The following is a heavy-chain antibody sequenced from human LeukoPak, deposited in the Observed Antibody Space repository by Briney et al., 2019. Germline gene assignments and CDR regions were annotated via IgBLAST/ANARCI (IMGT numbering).Heavy chain of an antibody. V-gene: IGHV4-38-2*02. CDR1: GYSISSGYY. D-gene: IGHD3-3*01. Sequence: PSETLSLTCTVSGYSISSGYYWGWIRQPPGKGLEWIGRIYTSGSTNYNPSLKSRVTMSVDTSKNQFSLKLSSVTAADTAVYYCARAEAFLHYDFWSGRREYNWFDPWGQGTLVTVSS. CDR3: ARAEAFLHYDFWSGRREYNWFDP. CDR2: IYTSGST. J-gene: IGHJ5*02.